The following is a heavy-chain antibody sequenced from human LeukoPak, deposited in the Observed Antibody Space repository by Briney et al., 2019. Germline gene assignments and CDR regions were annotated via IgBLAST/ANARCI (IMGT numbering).Heavy chain of an antibody. D-gene: IGHD5-24*01. V-gene: IGHV4-61*01. Sequence: PSETLSLTRSVSGDSVSSSPYYWGWIRQPPGKGLEWIGNTFSTSTLYNASLRSRVTILVDTSKNQFSLKLTSATAADTAIYYCARYKFHNYFDPWGQGTLVVVSS. CDR3: ARYKFHNYFDP. CDR2: TFSTST. CDR1: GDSVSSSPYY. J-gene: IGHJ5*02.